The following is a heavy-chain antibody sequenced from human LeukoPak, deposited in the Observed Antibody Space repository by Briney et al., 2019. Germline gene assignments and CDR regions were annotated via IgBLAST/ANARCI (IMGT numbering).Heavy chain of an antibody. V-gene: IGHV3-7*01. J-gene: IGHJ6*03. CDR2: IKQDGSEK. Sequence: GGSLRLSCAASGFTSSSYWMSWVRQAPGKGLGWVANIKQDGSEKYYVDSVKGRFTISRDNAKNSLYLQMNSLRAEDTAVYYCARAAARSYDFWSAYYYYYMDVWGKGTTVTVSS. D-gene: IGHD3-3*01. CDR1: GFTSSSYW. CDR3: ARAAARSYDFWSAYYYYYMDV.